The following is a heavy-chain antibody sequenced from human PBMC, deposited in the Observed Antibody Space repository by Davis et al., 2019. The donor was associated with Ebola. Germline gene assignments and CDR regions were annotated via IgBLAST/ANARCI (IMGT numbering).Heavy chain of an antibody. CDR2: ISGSGGTT. CDR3: AKSDRMDV. Sequence: PGGPLRLSCAAPGFTSSSYWLSWVRQAPGKGLEWVSAISGSGGTTYYAGPVKGRFTTSRDNSKNTLYLQMNSLGAENTAVDYCAKSDRMDVWGQGTTVTVSS. V-gene: IGHV3-23*01. J-gene: IGHJ6*02. CDR1: GFTSSSYW.